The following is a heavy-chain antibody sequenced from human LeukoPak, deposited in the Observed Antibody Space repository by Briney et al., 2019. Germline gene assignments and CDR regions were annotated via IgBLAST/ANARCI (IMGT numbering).Heavy chain of an antibody. CDR1: GGSISSGDYY. J-gene: IGHJ4*02. Sequence: SETLSLTCTVSGGSISSGDYYWSSIRQPPGKGLEWIGYSYYSGSTYYNPSLKSRVTISVDTSKNQFSLKLSSVTAADTAVYYCAGGGGYCSSTSCSGFDYWGQGTLVTVSS. CDR3: AGGGGYCSSTSCSGFDY. CDR2: SYYSGST. V-gene: IGHV4-30-4*08. D-gene: IGHD2-2*01.